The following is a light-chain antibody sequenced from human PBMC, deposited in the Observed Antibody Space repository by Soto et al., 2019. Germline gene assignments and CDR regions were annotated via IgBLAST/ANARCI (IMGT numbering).Light chain of an antibody. CDR3: HQRQSWART. J-gene: IGKJ1*01. CDR1: QSVSSY. Sequence: EIVLTQSPVTLSLSPGERATLSCRASQSVSSYLAWYQQKPGQAPRLLIYDASIRATGIPARFSGSGSETALILTIRDVEPEDFALYYCHQRQSWARTFGQGTQVDIK. CDR2: DAS. V-gene: IGKV3-11*01.